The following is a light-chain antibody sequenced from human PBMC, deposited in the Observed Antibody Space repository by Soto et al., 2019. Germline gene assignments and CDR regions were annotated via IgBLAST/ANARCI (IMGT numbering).Light chain of an antibody. CDR3: AAWNDSTTGYV. CDR2: SNR. J-gene: IGLJ1*01. Sequence: QSVLTQPPSASGTPGQGVTISCSGSSCKIGRNTANWYQQLPGTAPKLLVYSNRQRPSGVPDRFSGSKPGTSASLAIRGLQSEEEASYFSAAWNDSTTGYVFGTSPKVPVL. CDR1: SCKIGRNT. V-gene: IGLV1-44*01.